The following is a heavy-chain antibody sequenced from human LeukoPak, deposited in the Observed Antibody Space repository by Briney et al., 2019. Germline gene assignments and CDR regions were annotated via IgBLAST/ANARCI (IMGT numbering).Heavy chain of an antibody. Sequence: GASVKVSCKASGYTLTSYYMHWVRQAPGQGLEWMGIINPSGGSTSYAQKFQGRVTMTRDTSTSTVYMELSSLRSEDTAVYYCARGGRQWLVRWTFDYWGQGTLVTVSS. CDR1: GYTLTSYY. J-gene: IGHJ4*02. V-gene: IGHV1-46*01. CDR2: INPSGGST. CDR3: ARGGRQWLVRWTFDY. D-gene: IGHD6-19*01.